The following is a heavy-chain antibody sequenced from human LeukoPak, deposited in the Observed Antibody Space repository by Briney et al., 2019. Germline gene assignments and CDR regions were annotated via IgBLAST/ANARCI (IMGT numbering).Heavy chain of an antibody. CDR1: GFTFGDYA. Sequence: GGSLRLSCTASGFTFGDYAMSWFRQAPGKGLEWVGFIRSKAYGGTTEYAASVKGRFTISRDDSKSIAYLQMNSLKTEDTAVYYCATGIAVAGTNYYGMDVWGQGTTVTVSS. CDR3: ATGIAVAGTNYYGMDV. D-gene: IGHD6-19*01. V-gene: IGHV3-49*03. J-gene: IGHJ6*02. CDR2: IRSKAYGGTT.